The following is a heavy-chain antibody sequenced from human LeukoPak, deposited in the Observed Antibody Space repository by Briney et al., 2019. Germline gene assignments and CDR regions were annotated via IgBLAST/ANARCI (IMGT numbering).Heavy chain of an antibody. CDR2: ISSSSSYI. J-gene: IGHJ4*02. CDR3: ARGAKDTQYDFWSGSFDY. V-gene: IGHV3-21*01. Sequence: PGGSLRLSCAASGFTFSSYSVNWVRQAPGKGLEWVSSISSSSSYIYYADSVKGRFTISRDNAKNSLYLQMNSLRAEDTAVYYCARGAKDTQYDFWSGSFDYWGQGTLVTVSS. CDR1: GFTFSSYS. D-gene: IGHD3-3*01.